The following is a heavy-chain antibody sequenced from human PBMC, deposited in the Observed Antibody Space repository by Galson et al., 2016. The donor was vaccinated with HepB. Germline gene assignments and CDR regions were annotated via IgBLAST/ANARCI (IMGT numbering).Heavy chain of an antibody. CDR3: ARGLLEISTTTAGY. Sequence: SLRLSCAASGFTFSNYGMHWVRQAPGKGLVWVSRINSDGTNTRHADSVTGRFTISRDNAKNTLYLQMNSLRAEDTATYYCARGLLEISTTTAGYWGQGTLVTVSS. CDR2: INSDGTNT. J-gene: IGHJ4*02. D-gene: IGHD5-24*01. V-gene: IGHV3-74*01. CDR1: GFTFSNYG.